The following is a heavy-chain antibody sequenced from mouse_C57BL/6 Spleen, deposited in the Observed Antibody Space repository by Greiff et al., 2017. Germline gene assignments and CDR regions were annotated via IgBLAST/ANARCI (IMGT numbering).Heavy chain of an antibody. V-gene: IGHV14-4*01. Sequence: EVQLQQSGAELVRPGASVKLSCTASGFNIKDDYMHWVKQRPEQGLEWIGWIDPENGATEYASKFQGKATITADTSSNTAYLPLSSLTSEDTAVYYCTRNPEDYWGQGTTLTVSS. D-gene: IGHD2-1*01. J-gene: IGHJ2*01. CDR3: TRNPEDY. CDR2: IDPENGAT. CDR1: GFNIKDDY.